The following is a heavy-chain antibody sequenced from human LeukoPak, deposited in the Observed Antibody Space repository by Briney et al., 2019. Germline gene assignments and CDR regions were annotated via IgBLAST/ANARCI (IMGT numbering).Heavy chain of an antibody. CDR2: ISGSGGST. J-gene: IGHJ4*02. CDR3: ALSIAAADTPLLG. D-gene: IGHD6-13*01. Sequence: GGSLRLSCAASGFTFSSYAMSWVRQAPGKGLEWVSAISGSGGSTYYADSAKGRFTISRDNSKNTLYLQMNSLRAEDTAVYYCALSIAAADTPLLGWGQGTLVTVSS. V-gene: IGHV3-23*01. CDR1: GFTFSSYA.